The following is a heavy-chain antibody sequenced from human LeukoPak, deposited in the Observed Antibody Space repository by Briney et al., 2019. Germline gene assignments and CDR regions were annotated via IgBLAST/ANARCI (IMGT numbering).Heavy chain of an antibody. V-gene: IGHV4-4*02. Sequence: PSETLSLTCAVSGDSININNWWSWVRQPPGKGLEWIGYIYHSGSTYYNPSLKSRVTISVDRSKNQFSLKLSSVTAADTAVYYCAKSREEIRGLDAFDIWGQGTMVTVSS. D-gene: IGHD5-24*01. CDR1: GDSININNW. CDR3: AKSREEIRGLDAFDI. CDR2: IYHSGST. J-gene: IGHJ3*02.